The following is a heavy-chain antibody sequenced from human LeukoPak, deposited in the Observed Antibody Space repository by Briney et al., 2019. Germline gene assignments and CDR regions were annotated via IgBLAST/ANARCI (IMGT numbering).Heavy chain of an antibody. D-gene: IGHD3-9*01. Sequence: SETLSLTCTVSGGSISSYYWSWIRQPPGKGLEWIGYIYYSGSTNYNPSLKSRVTISVDTSKNQFSLKLSSVTAADTAVYYCARGLGKYYDILTGKGVWFDPWGQGTLVTVSS. V-gene: IGHV4-59*12. CDR3: ARGLGKYYDILTGKGVWFDP. J-gene: IGHJ5*02. CDR1: GGSISSYY. CDR2: IYYSGST.